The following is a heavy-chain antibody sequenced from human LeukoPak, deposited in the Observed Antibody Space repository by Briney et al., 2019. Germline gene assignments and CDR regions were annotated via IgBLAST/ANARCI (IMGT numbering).Heavy chain of an antibody. CDR2: ISHIGRT. D-gene: IGHD2-2*01. Sequence: SETLSLTCAVSGDSFSSHYWTWIRQSPGTGLEWIGYISHIGRTNYNPSLKSRVIISIDTSKNQFSPKLRSVTAADTAVYYCVRGSEYEYYFDYWGQGTLVTVSS. CDR1: GDSFSSHY. CDR3: VRGSEYEYYFDY. V-gene: IGHV4-59*11. J-gene: IGHJ4*02.